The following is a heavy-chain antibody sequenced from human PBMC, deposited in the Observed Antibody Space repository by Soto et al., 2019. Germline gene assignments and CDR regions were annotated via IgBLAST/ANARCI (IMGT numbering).Heavy chain of an antibody. CDR2: ISGSGGST. J-gene: IGHJ4*02. CDR3: AKDQDILVVTAGPPDY. D-gene: IGHD2-2*01. CDR1: GFTFSSYA. V-gene: IGHV3-23*01. Sequence: GGSLRLSCAASGFTFSSYAMSWVRQAPGKGLEWVSAISGSGGSTYYADSVKGRFTISRDNSKNTLYLQMNSLRAEDTAVYYCAKDQDILVVTAGPPDYRRQGILVTV.